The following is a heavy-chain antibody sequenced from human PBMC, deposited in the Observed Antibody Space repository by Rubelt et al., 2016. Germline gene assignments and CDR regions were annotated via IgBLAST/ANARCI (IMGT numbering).Heavy chain of an antibody. CDR3: ARDPRAGTTSFDY. CDR1: GYNFHGSG. D-gene: IGHD1-7*01. Sequence: QVQLVQSGTEVREPGASVKVSCKASGYNFHGSGISWVRQAPGQGLEWMGWISAYNGNTNYAQKLQGRVTMTTDTSTSSAYMELRSLRSDDTAVYYCARDPRAGTTSFDYWGQGTLVTVSS. CDR2: ISAYNGNT. J-gene: IGHJ4*02. V-gene: IGHV1-18*01.